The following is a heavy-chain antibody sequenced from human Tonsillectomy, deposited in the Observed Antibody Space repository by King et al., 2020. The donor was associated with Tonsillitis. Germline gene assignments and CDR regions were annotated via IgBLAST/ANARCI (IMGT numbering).Heavy chain of an antibody. CDR3: AKERSGGTYDSSGYYRD. J-gene: IGHJ4*02. D-gene: IGHD3-22*01. Sequence: VQLVESGGGLVQPGGSLRLSCAASGFTFSSYAMSWVRQAPGKGLEWVSAISGSGGSTYYADSVKGRFTISRDNSKNTLYLQMNSLRAEDTAVYYCAKERSGGTYDSSGYYRDWGQGTLVTVSS. V-gene: IGHV3-23*04. CDR1: GFTFSSYA. CDR2: ISGSGGST.